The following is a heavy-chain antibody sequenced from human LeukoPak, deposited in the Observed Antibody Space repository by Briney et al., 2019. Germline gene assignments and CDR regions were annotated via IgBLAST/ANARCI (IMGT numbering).Heavy chain of an antibody. Sequence: PGGSLRLSCAASGFTFRNYAMTWVRQPPGKGLEWVSALSGSGGRTYYAESVKGRFIISRDNSKNTLYLQMNSLRAEDTAVYYCAKLWFGELSRAAFDIWGQGTMVTVSS. V-gene: IGHV3-23*01. CDR2: LSGSGGRT. J-gene: IGHJ3*02. D-gene: IGHD3-10*01. CDR1: GFTFRNYA. CDR3: AKLWFGELSRAAFDI.